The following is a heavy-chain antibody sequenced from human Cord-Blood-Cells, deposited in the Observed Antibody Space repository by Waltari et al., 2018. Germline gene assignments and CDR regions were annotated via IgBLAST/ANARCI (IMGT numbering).Heavy chain of an antibody. J-gene: IGHJ4*02. CDR2: IYHSGST. CDR1: GYSISSGYY. CDR3: ASGQWELRVYDY. Sequence: QVQLQESGPGLVKPSETLSLTCAVSGYSISSGYYWGWIRQPPGKGLEWMGSIYHSGSTDYNPALKSRVTISVDTSKIQFSLRLSSVTAADTAVYYCASGQWELRVYDYWGQGTLVTVSS. D-gene: IGHD1-26*01. V-gene: IGHV4-38-2*01.